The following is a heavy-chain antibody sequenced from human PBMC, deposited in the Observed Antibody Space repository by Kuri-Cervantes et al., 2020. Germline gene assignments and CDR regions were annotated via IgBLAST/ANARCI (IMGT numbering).Heavy chain of an antibody. D-gene: IGHD2-21*02. V-gene: IGHV4-34*01. CDR2: ISHGGST. CDR1: GGSFSGNY. Sequence: SETLSLTCAVYGGSFSGNYWSWIRQPPGKGLEWIGEISHGGSTNYNPSLKSRVTISVDTSKNQFSLKLSSVTAADTAVYYCARARGDYYFDYWGQGTLVTVSS. CDR3: ARARGDYYFDY. J-gene: IGHJ4*02.